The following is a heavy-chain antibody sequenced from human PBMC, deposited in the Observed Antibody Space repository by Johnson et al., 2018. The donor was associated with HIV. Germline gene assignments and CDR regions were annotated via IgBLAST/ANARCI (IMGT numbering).Heavy chain of an antibody. J-gene: IGHJ3*01. V-gene: IGHV3-30*03. Sequence: QVQPVESGGGVVQPGKSLTLSCVGSGLSFSNFGLHWVRQAPGKGPERVAVISFDGTLKNSADSVKGRFTISKDNSKNTLYLQMTSLRQDDTAVYSCYCTDHCGAGSESKGTFDAWGQGTMVTVSS. CDR1: GLSFSNFG. CDR2: ISFDGTLK. CDR3: YCTDHCGAGSESKGTFDA. D-gene: IGHD3-10*01.